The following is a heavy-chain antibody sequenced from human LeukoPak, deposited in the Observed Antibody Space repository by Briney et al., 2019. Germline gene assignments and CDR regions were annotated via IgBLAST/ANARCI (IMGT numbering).Heavy chain of an antibody. CDR3: ARDTRYYYGSGSFRGFDY. D-gene: IGHD3-10*01. CDR1: GFTFSSYA. CDR2: ISGSGGST. Sequence: PGGSLRLSCVASGFTFSSYAMSWVRQAPGKGLEWVSAISGSGGSTYYADSVKGRFTISRDNAKNTLYLQMNSLRAEDTAVYYCARDTRYYYGSGSFRGFDYWGQGTLVTVSS. J-gene: IGHJ4*02. V-gene: IGHV3-23*01.